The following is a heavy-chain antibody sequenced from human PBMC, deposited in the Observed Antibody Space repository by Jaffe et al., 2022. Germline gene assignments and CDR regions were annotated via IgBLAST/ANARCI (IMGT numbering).Heavy chain of an antibody. CDR3: ARPGGGVVWFGPQPGAFDI. V-gene: IGHV4-38-2*01. D-gene: IGHD3-10*01. J-gene: IGHJ3*02. CDR2: IYHSGST. Sequence: QVQLQESGPGLVKPSETLSLTCAVSGYSISSGYYWGWIRQPPGKGLEWIGSIYHSGSTYYNPSLKSRVTISVDTSKNQFSLKLSSVTAADTAVYYCARPGGGVVWFGPQPGAFDIWGQGTMVTVSS. CDR1: GYSISSGYY.